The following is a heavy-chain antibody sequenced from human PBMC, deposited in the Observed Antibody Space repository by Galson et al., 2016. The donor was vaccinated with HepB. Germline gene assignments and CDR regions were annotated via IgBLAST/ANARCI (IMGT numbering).Heavy chain of an antibody. CDR3: ARHALLGAKDFHN. Sequence: SETLSLTCTVSGASVSSSNCYWGWIRQPPGKGLEWLASVSYSGTTDYKPSLRSRLTISADTSKNHFPLNLRSVTAADTAVYYCARHALLGAKDFHNWGQGTLVTVSS. CDR1: GASVSSSNCY. D-gene: IGHD1-26*01. CDR2: VSYSGTT. J-gene: IGHJ4*02. V-gene: IGHV4-39*01.